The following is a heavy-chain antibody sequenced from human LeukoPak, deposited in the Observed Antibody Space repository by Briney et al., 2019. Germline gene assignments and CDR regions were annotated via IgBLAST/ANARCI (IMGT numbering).Heavy chain of an antibody. J-gene: IGHJ4*02. D-gene: IGHD3-22*01. V-gene: IGHV4-4*07. CDR2: IYTSGST. CDR1: GGSISSYY. CDR3: ASARYYDSSGYYFDDY. Sequence: SETLSLTCTVSGGSISSYYWSWIRQPAGKGLEWIGRIYTSGSTNYNPSLKSRVTMSVDTSKNQFSLKLSSVTAAETAVYYCASARYYDSSGYYFDDYWGQGTLVTVSS.